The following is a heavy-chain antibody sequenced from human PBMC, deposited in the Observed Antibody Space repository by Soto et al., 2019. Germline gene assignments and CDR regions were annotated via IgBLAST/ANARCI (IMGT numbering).Heavy chain of an antibody. J-gene: IGHJ2*01. V-gene: IGHV5-51*01. CDR1: GYTFTSYW. CDR3: SRHPVSSSWYRWYFDL. Sequence: GESRKISGKGSGYTFTSYWSGWVRQVPGKGLEWMGFIYPGDSDTRYSPSFQGQVTISADKSISTAYLQWSSLKASDTAMYYCSRHPVSSSWYRWYFDLWGRGTLVTVSS. CDR2: IYPGDSDT. D-gene: IGHD6-13*01.